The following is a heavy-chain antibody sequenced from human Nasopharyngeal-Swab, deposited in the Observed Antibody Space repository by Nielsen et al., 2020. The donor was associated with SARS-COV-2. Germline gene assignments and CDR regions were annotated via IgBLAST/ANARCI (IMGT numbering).Heavy chain of an antibody. J-gene: IGHJ4*02. D-gene: IGHD3-22*01. CDR1: GFTFDDYA. CDR2: ISWNSGSI. V-gene: IGHV3-9*01. CDR3: AKIPNYYDSSGY. Sequence: SLKISCAASGFTFDDYAMHWVRRAPGKGPEWVSGISWNSGSIGYADSVKGRFTISRDNAKNSLYLQMNGLRAEDTALYYCAKIPNYYDSSGYWGQGTLVTVSS.